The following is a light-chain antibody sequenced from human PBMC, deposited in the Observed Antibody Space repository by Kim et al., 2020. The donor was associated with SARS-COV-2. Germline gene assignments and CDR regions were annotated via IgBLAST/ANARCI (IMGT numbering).Light chain of an antibody. CDR3: AAWDDSLNGPV. V-gene: IGLV1-44*01. J-gene: IGLJ3*02. CDR2: SDN. Sequence: ELTQPPSASGTPGQRVTISCSGSSSNIGSNTVNWYQQLPGTAPKLLIYSDNQRPSGVPDRFSGSKSGTSASLAISGLQSEDEADYYCAAWDDSLNGPVFGGGTQLTVL. CDR1: SSNIGSNT.